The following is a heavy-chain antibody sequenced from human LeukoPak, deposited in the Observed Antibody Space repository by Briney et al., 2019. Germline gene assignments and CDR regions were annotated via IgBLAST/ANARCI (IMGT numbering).Heavy chain of an antibody. J-gene: IGHJ6*03. V-gene: IGHV1-46*01. CDR1: GYTFTSYY. Sequence: ASVKVSCKASGYTFTSYYKHWVRQAPGQGLEWMGIINPSGGSTSYAQKFQGRVTITRNTSITTTYMELSSLRSEDTAVYHCVRGTRLAHYYMDVWGKGTTVTVSS. CDR2: INPSGGST. CDR3: VRGTRLAHYYMDV. D-gene: IGHD6-19*01.